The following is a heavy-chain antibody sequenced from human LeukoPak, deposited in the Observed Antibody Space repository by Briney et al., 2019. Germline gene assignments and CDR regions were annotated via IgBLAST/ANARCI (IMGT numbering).Heavy chain of an antibody. CDR3: ARNPFYYYDSSGYYYVHQLGKRGFDY. J-gene: IGHJ4*02. CDR2: IYYSGST. V-gene: IGHV4-31*03. Sequence: SQTLSLTCTVSGGSISSGGYYWSWIRQHPGKGLEWIGYIYYSGSTYYNPSLKSRVTISVDTSKNQFSLKLSSVTAADTAVYYCARNPFYYYDSSGYYYVHQLGKRGFDYWGQGTLVTVSS. CDR1: GGSISSGGYY. D-gene: IGHD3-22*01.